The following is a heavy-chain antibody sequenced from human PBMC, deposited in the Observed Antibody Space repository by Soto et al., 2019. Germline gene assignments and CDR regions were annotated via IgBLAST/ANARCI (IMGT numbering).Heavy chain of an antibody. Sequence: VQLVQSGAEVKKPGASVKVSCKASGYAFTSYSITWVRQAPGQGLEWMGWISTYNGYTNYAQKLQGRVTMTTDTSTSTAYMELRSLRSDDTAMYYCARDGGPFRDSSGYSDWYFDLWGRGTLVTVSS. J-gene: IGHJ2*01. CDR3: ARDGGPFRDSSGYSDWYFDL. D-gene: IGHD3-22*01. CDR1: GYAFTSYS. CDR2: ISTYNGYT. V-gene: IGHV1-18*01.